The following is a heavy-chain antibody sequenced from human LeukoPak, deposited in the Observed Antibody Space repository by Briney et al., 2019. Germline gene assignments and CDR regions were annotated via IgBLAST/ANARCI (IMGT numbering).Heavy chain of an antibody. CDR2: INHSGST. CDR1: GGSFSGYY. D-gene: IGHD3-3*01. CDR3: ARRYYDFWSGPIGGDYFDY. V-gene: IGHV4-34*01. J-gene: IGHJ4*02. Sequence: PSETLSLTCAVYGGSFSGYYWSWIRQPPGKGLEWIGEINHSGSTNYNPSLKSRVTISVDTSKNQFSLKLGSVTAADTAVYYCARRYYDFWSGPIGGDYFDYWGQGTLVTVSS.